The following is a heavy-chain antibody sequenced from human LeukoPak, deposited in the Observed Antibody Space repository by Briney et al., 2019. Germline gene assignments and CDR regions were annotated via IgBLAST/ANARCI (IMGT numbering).Heavy chain of an antibody. D-gene: IGHD4-23*01. CDR2: INNDGSST. CDR1: GFTFSNYW. J-gene: IGHJ4*02. CDR3: ARDAVTAPDY. V-gene: IGHV3-74*01. Sequence: GGSLRLSCAASGFTFSNYWMHWVRQGPGKGLVWVSRINNDGSSTSYADSVKGRFTISRDNAKNTMYLQMNSLRAEDTAVYYCARDAVTAPDYWGRGTLVTVSS.